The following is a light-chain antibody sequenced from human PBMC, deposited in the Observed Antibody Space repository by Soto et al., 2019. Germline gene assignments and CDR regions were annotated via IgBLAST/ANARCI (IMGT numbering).Light chain of an antibody. J-gene: IGKJ1*01. Sequence: DIRMTHSPSTLSGSVGDRVTITCRASQTISSWLAWYQQKPGKAPKLLIYKASTLKSGVPSRFSRSGSGTEFTLTISSLQPDDYATYYSQHYNSYSEAFGQGTKVEIX. V-gene: IGKV1-5*03. CDR3: QHYNSYSEA. CDR1: QTISSW. CDR2: KAS.